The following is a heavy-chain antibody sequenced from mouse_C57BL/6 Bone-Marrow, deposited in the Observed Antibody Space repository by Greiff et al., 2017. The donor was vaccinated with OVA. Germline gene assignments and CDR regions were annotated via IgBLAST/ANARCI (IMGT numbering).Heavy chain of an antibody. J-gene: IGHJ2*01. D-gene: IGHD1-1*02. Sequence: QVQLQQPGAELVMPGASVKLSCKASGYTFTSYWMHWVKRRPGQGLEWIGEIDPSDSYTNYNQKFKGKSTLTVDKSSSTAYMQLSSLTSEDSAVYYCAREGIWSVYFDYWGQGTTLTVSS. CDR1: GYTFTSYW. CDR2: IDPSDSYT. CDR3: AREGIWSVYFDY. V-gene: IGHV1-69*01.